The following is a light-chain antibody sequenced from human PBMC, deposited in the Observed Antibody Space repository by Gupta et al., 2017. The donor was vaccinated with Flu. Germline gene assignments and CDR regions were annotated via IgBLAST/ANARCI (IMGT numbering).Light chain of an antibody. CDR1: QSVSVN. CDR2: GAS. CDR3: QQYDSWPHS. Sequence: PATLSVAPGETVTLSCRASQSVSVNVAWYQQKPGQAPRLLIYGASTRATGVPARFSGSGSGTGFTLTIDSLQSEDFAVYDCQQYDSWPHSFGQGAKVEIK. J-gene: IGKJ2*01. V-gene: IGKV3-15*01.